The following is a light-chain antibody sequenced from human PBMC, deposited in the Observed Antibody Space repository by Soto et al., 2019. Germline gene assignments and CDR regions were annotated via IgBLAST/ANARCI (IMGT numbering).Light chain of an antibody. CDR1: SNDVGAYNY. CDR2: EVS. V-gene: IGLV2-14*01. J-gene: IGLJ3*02. CDR3: PSYTIASTWV. Sequence: QSALTQPASVSGSPGQSITISCTGTSNDVGAYNYVPWYQQHPGKAPKPMISEVSNRPSGLSNRFSGSKSGNTASLTISGLQAQDEADYYFPSYTIASTWVFGGGTKLTVL.